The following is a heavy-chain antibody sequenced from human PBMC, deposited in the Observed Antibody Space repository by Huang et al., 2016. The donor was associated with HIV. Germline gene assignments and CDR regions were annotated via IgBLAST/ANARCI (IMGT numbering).Heavy chain of an antibody. Sequence: QVHLQESGPGLVRPSGTLSLTCSVSGGSTNAFYWSWIRQSPGKGLEGMWRIYYSGNTNYNPSLKSRVTMSIDTSNNQFSLKGNSVTAADTAVYYCARLHSPSSLWYFDYWGQGTLLTVSS. CDR3: ARLHSPSSLWYFDY. CDR1: GGSTNAFY. V-gene: IGHV4-59*01. J-gene: IGHJ4*02. CDR2: IYYSGNT. D-gene: IGHD6-13*01.